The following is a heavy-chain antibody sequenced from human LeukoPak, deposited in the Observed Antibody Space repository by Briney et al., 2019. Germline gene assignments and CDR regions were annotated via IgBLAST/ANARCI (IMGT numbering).Heavy chain of an antibody. CDR3: ARNVRGGSTYLDY. CDR2: IYSSGTT. J-gene: IGHJ4*02. V-gene: IGHV4-4*07. CDR1: GGSINNDF. Sequence: SETLSLTCTVSGGSINNDFWTGIRQPAGKGLEWIGRIYSSGTTNYNPSLKSRVTMSVDTSKNQFSLKVRSVTAADTAVYYCARNVRGGSTYLDYWGEGTLVTVSS. D-gene: IGHD3-10*02.